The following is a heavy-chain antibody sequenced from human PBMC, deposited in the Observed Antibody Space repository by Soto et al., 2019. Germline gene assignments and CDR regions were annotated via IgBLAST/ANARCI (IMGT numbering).Heavy chain of an antibody. CDR3: ATQYCDGTNCYALF. CDR2: IWHDGTNK. Sequence: QVQLVESGGGLVQPGRSLRLSCAASGFTFSSNGMHWVRQAPGKGLEWVAVIWHDGTNKYYTDSVKGRFTISRDNSKNTLSLQMNSLRAEDTAVYYCATQYCDGTNCYALFRGQGTLVTVSS. CDR1: GFTFSSNG. V-gene: IGHV3-33*01. D-gene: IGHD2-2*01. J-gene: IGHJ4*02.